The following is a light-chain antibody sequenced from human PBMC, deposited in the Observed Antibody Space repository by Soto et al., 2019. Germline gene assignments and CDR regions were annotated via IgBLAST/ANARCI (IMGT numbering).Light chain of an antibody. CDR1: QGVRSS. J-gene: IGKJ3*01. CDR2: EIS. Sequence: DIPMTQSPSSLSASAGDRVPITCRASQGVRSSLDWSQQKPGKAPKRLIYEISSLQSGVPSRFSGSGSGTEFTLTISSLQPEDFATYYCLQHSNYPFTFGPGTKVDIK. CDR3: LQHSNYPFT. V-gene: IGKV1-17*01.